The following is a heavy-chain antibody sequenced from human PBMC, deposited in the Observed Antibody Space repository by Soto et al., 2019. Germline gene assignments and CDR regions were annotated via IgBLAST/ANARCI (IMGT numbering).Heavy chain of an antibody. D-gene: IGHD3-22*01. Sequence: KPGGSLRLSCAASGFTFSDYYMSWIRQAPGKGLEWVSYISSRTNYTNYADSVKGRFTISRDNAKNSLYLQMNSLRAEDTAVYHCARSVVSSTRFDPWGQGTLVTVSS. CDR1: GFTFSDYY. CDR3: ARSVVSSTRFDP. V-gene: IGHV3-11*06. J-gene: IGHJ5*02. CDR2: ISSRTNYT.